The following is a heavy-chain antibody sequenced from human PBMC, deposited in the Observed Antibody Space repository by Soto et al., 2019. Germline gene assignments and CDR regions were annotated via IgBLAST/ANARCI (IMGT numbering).Heavy chain of an antibody. V-gene: IGHV3-23*01. CDR3: VKGMNYYYYYMDV. CDR1: GFIFSDYA. CDR2: ISGSGGKT. Sequence: EVQLLESGGGFVPPGGSLRLSCAASGFIFSDYAMTWVRQAPGKGLEWVSAISGSGGKTYYADSVKGRFTIPRDSSQNMMSLQMSGLRAEDTAIYYCVKGMNYYYYYMDVWGNGTTVTVSS. J-gene: IGHJ6*03.